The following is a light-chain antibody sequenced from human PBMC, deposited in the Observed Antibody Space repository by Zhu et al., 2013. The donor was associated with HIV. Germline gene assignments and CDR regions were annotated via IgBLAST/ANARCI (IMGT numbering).Light chain of an antibody. J-gene: IGKJ5*01. Sequence: DIQMTQSPSSLSASVGDRVTITCRATHDISNYLAWFQFKPGKAPKSLIYDASKLHGGVPSRFSGSGSGTDFTLTITSLQPEDFATYYCQQCNTYPITFGQGTRLEIK. V-gene: IGKV1-16*01. CDR3: QQCNTYPIT. CDR2: DAS. CDR1: HDISNY.